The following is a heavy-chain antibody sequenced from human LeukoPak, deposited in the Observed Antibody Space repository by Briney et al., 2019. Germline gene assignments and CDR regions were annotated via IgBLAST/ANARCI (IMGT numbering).Heavy chain of an antibody. V-gene: IGHV1-46*01. J-gene: IGHJ3*02. Sequence: ASVKVSCKASGYTFTSYYMHWVRQAPGQGLEWMGIINPSGGSTSYAQKFQGRVTMTRDMSTSTVYMELSSLRSEDTAVYYCARVDRRYSGSNDAFDIWGQGTMVTVSS. CDR2: INPSGGST. CDR1: GYTFTSYY. D-gene: IGHD1-26*01. CDR3: ARVDRRYSGSNDAFDI.